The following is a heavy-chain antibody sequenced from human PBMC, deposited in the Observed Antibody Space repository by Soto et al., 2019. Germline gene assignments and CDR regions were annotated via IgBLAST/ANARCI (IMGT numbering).Heavy chain of an antibody. D-gene: IGHD2-21*01. J-gene: IGHJ6*02. CDR3: AKDPRAYCGGDCYSYGMDV. CDR2: ISYDGSNK. V-gene: IGHV3-30*18. Sequence: PGVSLSLSCAASGFTFSSYGMHWVRQAPGKGLEWVAVISYDGSNKYYADSVKGRFTISRDNSKNTLYLQMNSLRAEDTAVYYCAKDPRAYCGGDCYSYGMDVWGQGTTVTVSS. CDR1: GFTFSSYG.